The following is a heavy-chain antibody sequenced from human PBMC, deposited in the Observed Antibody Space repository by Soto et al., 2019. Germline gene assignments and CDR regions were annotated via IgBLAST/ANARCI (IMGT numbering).Heavy chain of an antibody. Sequence: GGSLRLSCAASGFTFSSYWMHWVRQAPGKGLEWVSSITWNSGTIDYADSVKGRFTISRDNAKSSLYLQLNSLRTEDTAFYYCAKDRGWGGAPGTLWDFDLWGRGTLVTVSS. CDR3: AKDRGWGGAPGTLWDFDL. J-gene: IGHJ2*01. CDR2: ITWNSGTI. V-gene: IGHV3-9*01. D-gene: IGHD6-13*01. CDR1: GFTFSSYW.